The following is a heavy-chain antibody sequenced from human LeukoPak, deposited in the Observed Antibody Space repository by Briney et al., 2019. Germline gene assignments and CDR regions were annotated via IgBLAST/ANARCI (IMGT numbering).Heavy chain of an antibody. Sequence: ASVKVSCKASGGTFSSYAISWVRQAPGQGLEWMGRIIPILGIANYAQKFQGRVTITADKSTSTAYMELSSLRSEDTAVYYCARNYYDSSGPPVWGQGTLVTVSS. J-gene: IGHJ4*02. CDR2: IIPILGIA. CDR1: GGTFSSYA. V-gene: IGHV1-69*04. D-gene: IGHD3-22*01. CDR3: ARNYYDSSGPPV.